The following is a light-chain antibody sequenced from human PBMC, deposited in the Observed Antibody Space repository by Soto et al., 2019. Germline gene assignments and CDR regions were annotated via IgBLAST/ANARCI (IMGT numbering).Light chain of an antibody. CDR3: HQYADSPRT. CDR2: GAS. V-gene: IGKV3-20*01. J-gene: IGKJ1*01. Sequence: EIVLTQSPGTLSLSPGERATLSCRASQSVGKNFVAWYQQKPGQAPRFLMYGASTRATGIPDRFRGSGSGTDFTLTINRLEPEDCAVYYCHQYADSPRTFGQGTKVEI. CDR1: QSVGKNF.